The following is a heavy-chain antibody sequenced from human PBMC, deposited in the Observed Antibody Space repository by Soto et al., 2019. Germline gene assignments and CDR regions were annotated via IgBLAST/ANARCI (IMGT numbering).Heavy chain of an antibody. J-gene: IGHJ6*02. Sequence: EVQLLESGGGLVQPGGSLRLSCAASGFTFSSYAMSWVRQAPGKGLEWVSAISGSGGSTYYADSVKGRFTISRDNSENTLYLQMNSLRAEDTAVYYCAKVSIAPQVYYYYGMDVWGQGTTVTVSS. CDR1: GFTFSSYA. CDR3: AKVSIAPQVYYYYGMDV. D-gene: IGHD6-6*01. CDR2: ISGSGGST. V-gene: IGHV3-23*01.